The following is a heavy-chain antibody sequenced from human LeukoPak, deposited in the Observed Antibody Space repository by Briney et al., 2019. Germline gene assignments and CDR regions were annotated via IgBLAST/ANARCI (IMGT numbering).Heavy chain of an antibody. J-gene: IGHJ4*02. D-gene: IGHD4-11*01. V-gene: IGHV3-21*01. CDR2: ISSSSSYI. Sequence: PGGSLRLSCAASGFTFSSYSMNWVRQAPGKGLEWVSSISSSSSYIYYADSVKGRFTISRDNAKNSLYLQMNSLRAEDTAVYYCAREPFYSNYFDYWGQGTLVTVSS. CDR1: GFTFSSYS. CDR3: AREPFYSNYFDY.